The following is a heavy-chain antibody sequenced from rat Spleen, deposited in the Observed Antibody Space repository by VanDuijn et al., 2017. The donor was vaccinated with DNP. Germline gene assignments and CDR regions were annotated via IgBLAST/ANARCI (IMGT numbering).Heavy chain of an antibody. CDR3: ARHDSLTTRGTLIAY. V-gene: IGHV5S11*01. Sequence: EVQLVESGGGLVQPGRSMKLSCAASGFTFSNYYMAWVRQAPTKGLEWVASISTGGGNTYYRDSVKGRFTISRDNAKSTLYLQMDSLRSEETATYYCARHDSLTTRGTLIAYWGQGTLVTVSS. J-gene: IGHJ3*01. CDR1: GFTFSNYY. D-gene: IGHD1-4*01. CDR2: ISTGGGNT.